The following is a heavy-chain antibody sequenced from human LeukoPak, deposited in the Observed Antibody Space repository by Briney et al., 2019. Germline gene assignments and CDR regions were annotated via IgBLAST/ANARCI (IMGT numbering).Heavy chain of an antibody. V-gene: IGHV3-7*03. CDR3: AKDIGYSGYDYVFDY. CDR1: GFTFSSYW. CDR2: IKQDGSEK. Sequence: GGSLRLSCVASGFTFSSYWMSWVRQAPGKGLEWVANIKQDGSEKYYVDSVKGRFTISRDNAKNSLYLQMNSLRAEDMALYYCAKDIGYSGYDYVFDYWGQGTLVTVSS. D-gene: IGHD5-12*01. J-gene: IGHJ4*02.